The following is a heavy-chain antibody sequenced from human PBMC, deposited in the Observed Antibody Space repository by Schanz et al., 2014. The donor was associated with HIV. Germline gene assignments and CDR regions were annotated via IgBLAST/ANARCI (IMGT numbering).Heavy chain of an antibody. J-gene: IGHJ3*01. CDR1: GFPFNHHA. CDR3: TRSGRWGSSPNPWWFDP. CDR2: ISYDGSNK. V-gene: IGHV3-30-3*01. D-gene: IGHD6-6*01. Sequence: VQLLESGGGLVKPGGSLRLSCSASGFPFNHHALMWVRQSPGKGLEWVAVISYDGSNKYYADSVKGRFTISRDNSKNTLYLQMNSLRAEDTAVYYCTRSGRWGSSPNPWWFDPWGQGTMVTVSS.